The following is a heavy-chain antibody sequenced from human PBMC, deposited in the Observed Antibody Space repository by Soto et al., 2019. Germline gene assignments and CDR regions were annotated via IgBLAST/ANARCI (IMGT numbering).Heavy chain of an antibody. Sequence: SQTKSHPWTVAGGSISNSSYYWSWIRQPPGKGLEWIGSIYYSGSTYYNPSLKSRVTISVDTSKNQFSLKLSSVTAADTAVYYCASQELRYFDWLFSFGNWFDPWGQGTLVTVSS. D-gene: IGHD3-9*01. CDR3: ASQELRYFDWLFSFGNWFDP. J-gene: IGHJ5*02. CDR2: IYYSGST. CDR1: GGSISNSSYY. V-gene: IGHV4-39*01.